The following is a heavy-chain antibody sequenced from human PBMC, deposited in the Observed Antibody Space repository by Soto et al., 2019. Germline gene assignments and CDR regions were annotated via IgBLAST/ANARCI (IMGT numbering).Heavy chain of an antibody. Sequence: EVQLVESGGGLVQPGGSLRLSCAASGFTFSIYNMNWVRQAPGKGLEWVSYISSSSSIIYYADSVKGRFTISRDDAKNSLYLQMNSLRAEDTAVYFCARDPEASWYTRYSDYWGQGTLVTVSS. J-gene: IGHJ4*02. D-gene: IGHD6-13*01. CDR1: GFTFSIYN. V-gene: IGHV3-48*01. CDR2: ISSSSSII. CDR3: ARDPEASWYTRYSDY.